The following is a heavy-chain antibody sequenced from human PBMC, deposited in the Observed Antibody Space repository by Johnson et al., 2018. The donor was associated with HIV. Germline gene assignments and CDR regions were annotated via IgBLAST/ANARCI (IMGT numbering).Heavy chain of an antibody. CDR3: ARVISGWYQANAFDI. V-gene: IGHV3-30-3*01. D-gene: IGHD6-19*01. Sequence: QVQLVESGGGVVQPGGSLRLSCAASGFTFSSYVMHWVRQAPGKGLEWVAVISYDGSNKYYADSVKGRFTISRDNSKNTLYLQMNSLRAEDTAVYYCARVISGWYQANAFDIWGQGTTVTVSS. CDR2: ISYDGSNK. CDR1: GFTFSSYV. J-gene: IGHJ3*02.